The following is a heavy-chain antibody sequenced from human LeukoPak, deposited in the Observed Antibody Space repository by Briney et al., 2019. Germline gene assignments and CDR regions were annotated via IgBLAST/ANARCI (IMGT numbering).Heavy chain of an antibody. CDR3: ARDSIAVAGSEWGYFQH. Sequence: PGGSLRLSCAASGFTFSSYGMHWVRQAPGKGLEWVAVISYDGSNKYYADSVKGRFTISRDNSKNTLYLQMNSLRAEDTAVYYCARDSIAVAGSEWGYFQHWGQGTLVTVSS. J-gene: IGHJ1*01. CDR1: GFTFSSYG. V-gene: IGHV3-30*03. CDR2: ISYDGSNK. D-gene: IGHD6-19*01.